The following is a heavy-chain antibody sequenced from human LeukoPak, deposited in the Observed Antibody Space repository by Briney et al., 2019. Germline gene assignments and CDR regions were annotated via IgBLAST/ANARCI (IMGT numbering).Heavy chain of an antibody. D-gene: IGHD3-3*01. CDR2: IYIGDSDP. J-gene: IGHJ2*01. CDR1: GYSFSTSW. V-gene: IGHV5-51*01. Sequence: GESLKISCQGSGYSFSTSWIAWVRQAPGKGLEWVGSIYIGDSDPRYSPSFQGHVTMSADKSVNTASLQWNSLQGSDTGIYYCAKVKSFGCWFFDLWGRGTLVAVSS. CDR3: AKVKSFGCWFFDL.